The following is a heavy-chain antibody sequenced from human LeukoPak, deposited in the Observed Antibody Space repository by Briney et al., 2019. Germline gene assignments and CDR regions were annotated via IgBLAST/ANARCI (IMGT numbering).Heavy chain of an antibody. CDR1: GGSFSGYY. J-gene: IGHJ5*02. Sequence: KPSETLSLTCAVYGGSFSGYYWSWIRQPPGKGLEWIGEINHSGSTNYNPSLKSRVTISLDTSKNQFSLKLSSVTAADTAVYYCARQKVNFRRWFDPWGQGTLVTVSS. CDR2: INHSGST. D-gene: IGHD3-22*01. CDR3: ARQKVNFRRWFDP. V-gene: IGHV4-34*01.